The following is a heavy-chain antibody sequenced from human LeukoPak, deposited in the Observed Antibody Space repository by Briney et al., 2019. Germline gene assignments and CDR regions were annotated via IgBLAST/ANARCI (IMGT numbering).Heavy chain of an antibody. J-gene: IGHJ5*02. CDR2: IYPGDCDT. V-gene: IGHV5-51*01. D-gene: IGHD3-10*01. CDR3: ARLEGSSARVDP. Sequence: GESLKISYKGSGYSFTSYWIGWVRQMLGKGLEWMGIIYPGDCDTSYSASFTGPVTISAGTSISTDYMQWSSLKASDTAMYYCARLEGSSARVDPWGQGTLVTVSS. CDR1: GYSFTSYW.